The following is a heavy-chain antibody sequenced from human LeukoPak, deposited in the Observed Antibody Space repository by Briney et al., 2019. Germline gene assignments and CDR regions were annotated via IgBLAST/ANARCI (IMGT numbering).Heavy chain of an antibody. J-gene: IGHJ5*02. CDR1: GGSFSGYY. CDR2: INHSGST. CDR3: ARKGSSSWYANWFDP. Sequence: SETLSLTCAVYGGSFSGYYWSWIRQPPGKGLEWIGEINHSGSTNYNPSLESRVTISVDTSKNQFSLKLSSVTAADTAVYYCARKGSSSWYANWFDPWGQGTLVTVSS. V-gene: IGHV4-34*01. D-gene: IGHD6-13*01.